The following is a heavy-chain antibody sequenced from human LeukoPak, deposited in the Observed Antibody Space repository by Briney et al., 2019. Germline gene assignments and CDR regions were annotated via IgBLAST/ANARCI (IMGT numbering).Heavy chain of an antibody. CDR1: GFSFSDYY. V-gene: IGHV3-11*04. Sequence: GGSLRLSCAASGFSFSDYYMSWVRQAPGKGLEWLSKISSNGKTTYYADSVKGRFTISRDKAKNSLSLQMSSLRADDTALYYCARVDAFDICGQGTMVTVSS. CDR2: ISSNGKTT. CDR3: ARVDAFDI. J-gene: IGHJ3*02.